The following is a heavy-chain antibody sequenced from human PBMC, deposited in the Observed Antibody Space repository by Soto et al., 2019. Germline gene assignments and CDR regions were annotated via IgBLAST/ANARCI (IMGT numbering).Heavy chain of an antibody. V-gene: IGHV3-15*07. CDR1: GLSFSSAW. CDR3: TPYNFYGLDV. Sequence: PGGSLRLSCAVSGLSFSSAWLNWVRQAPGKGLEWVGHIKSEADGGTRDYAAPVKGRFTISKDDSKNTLYLQMNSLKTEDTAVYYCTPYNFYGLDVWGQGTTVTVSS. CDR2: IKSEADGGTR. J-gene: IGHJ6*02.